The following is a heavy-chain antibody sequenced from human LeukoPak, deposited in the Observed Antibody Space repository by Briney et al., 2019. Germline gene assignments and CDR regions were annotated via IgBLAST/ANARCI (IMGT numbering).Heavy chain of an antibody. D-gene: IGHD2-21*02. J-gene: IGHJ6*02. CDR2: ISSDGAGT. Sequence: GGSLRLSCAASGVTFSTFALHWVRQAPGKGLEYVSGISSDGAGTFYADSVKGRFTISRDNTKNTLFLQMGSLRAEDMAVYYCVRDCGGDCLYGMDVWGQGTTVTVSS. CDR1: GVTFSTFA. CDR3: VRDCGGDCLYGMDV. V-gene: IGHV3-64*02.